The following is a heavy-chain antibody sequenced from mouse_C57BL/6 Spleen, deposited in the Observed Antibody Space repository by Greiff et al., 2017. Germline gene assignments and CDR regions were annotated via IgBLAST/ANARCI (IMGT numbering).Heavy chain of an antibody. V-gene: IGHV7-1*01. CDR3: ARDAFGRDYHWYFDV. J-gene: IGHJ1*03. Sequence: EVNLVESGGGLVQSGRSLRLSCATSGFTFSDFYMEWVRQAPGKGLEWIAASRNKANDYTTEYSASVKGRFIVSRDTSQSILYLQMNALRAEDTAIYYCARDAFGRDYHWYFDVWGTGTTVTVSS. CDR1: GFTFSDFY. CDR2: SRNKANDYTT. D-gene: IGHD2-4*01.